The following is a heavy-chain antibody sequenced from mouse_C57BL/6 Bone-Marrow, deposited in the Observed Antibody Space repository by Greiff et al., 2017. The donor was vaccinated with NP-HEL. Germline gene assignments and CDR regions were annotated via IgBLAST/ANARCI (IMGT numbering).Heavy chain of an antibody. CDR3: ARDGYYWYFDV. Sequence: VQLKESGPELVKPGDSVKISCKASGYSFTGYFMNWVMQSHGKSLEWIGRINPYNGDTFYNQKFKGKATLTVDKSSSTAHMELRSLTSEDSAVYYCARDGYYWYFDVWGTGTTVTVSS. J-gene: IGHJ1*03. V-gene: IGHV1-20*01. CDR2: INPYNGDT. D-gene: IGHD1-1*01. CDR1: GYSFTGYF.